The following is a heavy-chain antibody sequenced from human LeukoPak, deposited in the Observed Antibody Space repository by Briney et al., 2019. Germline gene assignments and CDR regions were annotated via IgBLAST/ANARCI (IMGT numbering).Heavy chain of an antibody. J-gene: IGHJ4*02. V-gene: IGHV1-18*01. D-gene: IGHD3-10*01. Sequence: ASVKVSCKASGYTFTSYGISWVRQAPGQGLEWMGWISAYNGNTNYAQKLQGRVTMITDTSTSTAYMELRSLRSDDTAVYYCARVRSYGSGSHSYYFDYWGQGTLVTVSS. CDR2: ISAYNGNT. CDR1: GYTFTSYG. CDR3: ARVRSYGSGSHSYYFDY.